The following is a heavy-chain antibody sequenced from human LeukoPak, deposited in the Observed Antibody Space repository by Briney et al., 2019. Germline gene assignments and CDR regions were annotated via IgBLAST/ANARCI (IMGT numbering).Heavy chain of an antibody. CDR3: AREGEDVVVTAIPYYYYYYGMDV. J-gene: IGHJ6*04. D-gene: IGHD2-21*02. V-gene: IGHV3-33*01. Sequence: GALRPSCAAPGLTFSSYRMHWVRQAPGKGLGGVGVIWYDGSNKYYADSVKGRFTISRDNSKNTLYLQMNSLRAEDTAVYYCAREGEDVVVTAIPYYYYYYGMDVWGKGTTVTVSS. CDR1: GLTFSSYR. CDR2: IWYDGSNK.